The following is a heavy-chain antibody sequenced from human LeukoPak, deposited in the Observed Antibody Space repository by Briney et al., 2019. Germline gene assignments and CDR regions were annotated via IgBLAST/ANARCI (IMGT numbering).Heavy chain of an antibody. CDR3: AAAPSYSSGWYHFDY. CDR1: GFTFTSSA. Sequence: SVKVSCKASGFTFTSSAMQWVRQARGQRLEWIGWIVVGSGNTNYAQKFQEGVTITRDMSTSTAYMELSSLRSEDTAVYYCAAAPSYSSGWYHFDYWGQGTLVTVSS. D-gene: IGHD6-19*01. J-gene: IGHJ4*02. V-gene: IGHV1-58*02. CDR2: IVVGSGNT.